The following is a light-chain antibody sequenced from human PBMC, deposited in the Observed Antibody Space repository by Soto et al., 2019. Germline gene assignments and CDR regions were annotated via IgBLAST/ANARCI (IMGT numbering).Light chain of an antibody. CDR2: GVS. Sequence: EIVMTQSPATLSVSPGERATLSCRASQSVRGNLAWYQQKPGQAPRLLIYGVSTKASGNPARFSGSGSGTEFTLTISSLQSEDVAVYCCQQYNNWPPTFGQGTKVEIK. V-gene: IGKV3-15*01. J-gene: IGKJ1*01. CDR3: QQYNNWPPT. CDR1: QSVRGN.